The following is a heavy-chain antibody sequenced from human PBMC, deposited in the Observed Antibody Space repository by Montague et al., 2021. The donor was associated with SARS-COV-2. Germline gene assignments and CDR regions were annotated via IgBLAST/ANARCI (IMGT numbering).Heavy chain of an antibody. Sequence: SETLSLTCAVYGGSFSGYYCNWICQPPGKGLEWIGEINHSGSTNSNSSLYRRVTMSVDTSKNQFSLKLSSVTAADTAVYYCARGARQAYGFRLGSFDSWGQGTLVTVSS. CDR2: INHSGST. CDR1: GGSFSGYY. J-gene: IGHJ4*02. CDR3: ARGARQAYGFRLGSFDS. V-gene: IGHV4-34*01. D-gene: IGHD3-10*01.